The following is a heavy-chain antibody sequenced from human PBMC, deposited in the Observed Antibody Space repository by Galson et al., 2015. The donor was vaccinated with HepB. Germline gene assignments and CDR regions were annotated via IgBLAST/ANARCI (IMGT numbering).Heavy chain of an antibody. J-gene: IGHJ4*02. Sequence: SETLSLTCDVSGQSITNSYYWGWVRQPPGRWPEWIASIYHTGNTHYNPSFRRRATLSADSSKNQFSLKLSFVTAADTAKYYCVRDVYCGGDCYYIDSWGQGTLVTVSS. V-gene: IGHV4-38-2*02. CDR2: IYHTGNT. CDR1: GQSITNSYY. D-gene: IGHD2-21*02. CDR3: VRDVYCGGDCYYIDS.